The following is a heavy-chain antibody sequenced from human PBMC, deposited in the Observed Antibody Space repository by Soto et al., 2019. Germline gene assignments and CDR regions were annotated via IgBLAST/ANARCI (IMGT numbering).Heavy chain of an antibody. D-gene: IGHD4-17*01. Sequence: PGGSLRLSWLASGFTVSHDAMDWVRQALGKGLEWVAIISYDGSKKFYAQSVKGRFTIYRDNSKNTLFLQMDSLRPEDSALYYCAREDYCQYYSDSYGQETMATVSS. V-gene: IGHV3-30*04. CDR1: GFTVSHDA. CDR3: AREDYCQYYSDS. CDR2: ISYDGSKK. J-gene: IGHJ4*02.